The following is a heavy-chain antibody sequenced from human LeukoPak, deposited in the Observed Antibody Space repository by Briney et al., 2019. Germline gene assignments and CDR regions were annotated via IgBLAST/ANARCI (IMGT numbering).Heavy chain of an antibody. CDR1: GGTFSSYA. V-gene: IGHV1-69*04. CDR3: ARPRYCSSTSCSFDY. CDR2: IIPIFGIA. D-gene: IGHD2-2*01. Sequence: ASVKVSCKASGGTFSSYAISWVRQAPGQGLEWMGRIIPIFGIANYAQKFQGRVTITADKSTSTAYIKLSSLRSEDTAVYYCARPRYCSSTSCSFDYWGQGTLVTVSS. J-gene: IGHJ4*02.